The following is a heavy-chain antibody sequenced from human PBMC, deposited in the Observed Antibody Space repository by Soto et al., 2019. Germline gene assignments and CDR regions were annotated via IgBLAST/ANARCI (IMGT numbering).Heavy chain of an antibody. Sequence: EVHLVESGGGLVQPGGSLRLSCAASGFTFSDHYIDWVRQAPGKGLEWVGRSRNKANSYTTEYAASVRGSFTVSRDDSNNSVYLQMNSLKTEDTAVYYCTRVGYCRTKDFDYWGQGTLVSVSS. CDR1: GFTFSDHY. CDR3: TRVGYCRTKDFDY. D-gene: IGHD2-15*01. V-gene: IGHV3-72*01. CDR2: SRNKANSYTT. J-gene: IGHJ4*02.